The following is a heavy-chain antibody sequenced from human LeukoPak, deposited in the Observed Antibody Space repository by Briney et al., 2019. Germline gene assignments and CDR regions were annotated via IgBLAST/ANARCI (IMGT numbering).Heavy chain of an antibody. CDR2: IIPIFGTA. D-gene: IGHD6-6*01. V-gene: IGHV1-69*01. CDR3: ARDLGYSSSFSFDY. CDR1: GGTFSIYA. Sequence: SVKVSFKASGGTFSIYAISWVRQAPGQGLEWMGGIIPIFGTANYAQKFQGRVTITADESTSTAYMELSSLRSEDTAVYYCARDLGYSSSFSFDYWGQGTLVTVSS. J-gene: IGHJ4*02.